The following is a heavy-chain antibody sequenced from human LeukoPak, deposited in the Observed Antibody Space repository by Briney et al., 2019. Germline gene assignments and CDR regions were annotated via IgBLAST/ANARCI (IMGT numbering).Heavy chain of an antibody. CDR1: GDSISSGDYY. Sequence: SETLSLTCTVSGDSISSGDYYWSWIRQPAGKGLEWIGRISSSGSTNYNPSLKSRVTISVDTSKNQFSLKLSSVTAADTAVYYCARGPRSSGWYDAFDIWGQGTMVTVSS. J-gene: IGHJ3*02. V-gene: IGHV4-61*02. CDR2: ISSSGST. CDR3: ARGPRSSGWYDAFDI. D-gene: IGHD6-19*01.